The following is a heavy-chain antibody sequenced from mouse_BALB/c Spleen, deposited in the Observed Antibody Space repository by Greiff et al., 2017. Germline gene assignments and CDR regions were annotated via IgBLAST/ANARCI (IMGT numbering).Heavy chain of an antibody. Sequence: VQLQQPGAELVKPGASVKMSCKASGYTFTSYWMHWVKQRPGQGLEWIGVIDPSDSYTSYNQKFKGKATLTVDTSSSTAYMQLSSLTSEDSAVYYCTRGGLLRLLNYYAMDYWGQGTSVTVSS. V-gene: IGHV1S127*01. J-gene: IGHJ4*01. CDR2: IDPSDSYT. CDR3: TRGGLLRLLNYYAMDY. CDR1: GYTFTSYW. D-gene: IGHD1-2*01.